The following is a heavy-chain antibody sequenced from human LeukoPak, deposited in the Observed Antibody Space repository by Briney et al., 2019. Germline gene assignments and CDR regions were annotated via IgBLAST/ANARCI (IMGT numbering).Heavy chain of an antibody. CDR2: IYFSGSA. D-gene: IGHD3-9*01. J-gene: IGHJ4*02. Sequence: PSETLSLTCTVSGGPISSSSYYWGWIRQHPGKGLGWTGYIYFSGSAYYNPSLKSRVTISVDTSRNQFSLKLSSVTAADTAVYYCARAHDILTGYYFFDYWGQGTLVTVSS. CDR1: GGPISSSSYY. CDR3: ARAHDILTGYYFFDY. V-gene: IGHV4-31*03.